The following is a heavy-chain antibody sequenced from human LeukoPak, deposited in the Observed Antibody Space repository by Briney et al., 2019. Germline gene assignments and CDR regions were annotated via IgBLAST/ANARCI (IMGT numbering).Heavy chain of an antibody. CDR2: MFFTGNA. CDR1: GDSISSAFYY. CDR3: ARHVVGNYDLLSFDY. J-gene: IGHJ4*02. V-gene: IGHV4-39*01. D-gene: IGHD1-7*01. Sequence: SETLSLTCSVSGDSISSAFYYWGWVRQAPGKGLEWIGSMFFTGNAYYNPSLKSRVTISVDTSENQFSLKLRSMTVADTAVYYCARHVVGNYDLLSFDYWGQGTLVTVSS.